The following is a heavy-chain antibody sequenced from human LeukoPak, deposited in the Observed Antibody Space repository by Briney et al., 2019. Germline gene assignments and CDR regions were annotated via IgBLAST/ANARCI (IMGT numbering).Heavy chain of an antibody. CDR3: ARDHPTADLYFDS. V-gene: IGHV3-7*03. CDR2: INQDGSEK. D-gene: IGHD2-2*01. J-gene: IGHJ4*02. CDR1: GFTFSSFW. Sequence: GGSLRLSCAASGFTFSSFWMSWVRQVPGKGLEWVANINQDGSEKYYLDSVKGRFTVSRDNAKNSLYLQMSSLRAEDTAVFYCARDHPTADLYFDSWGQGTLVTVS.